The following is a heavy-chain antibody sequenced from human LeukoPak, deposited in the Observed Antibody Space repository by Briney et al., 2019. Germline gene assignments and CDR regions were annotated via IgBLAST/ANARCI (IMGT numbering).Heavy chain of an antibody. J-gene: IGHJ4*02. CDR2: MSSSGSTI. CDR3: ARGPSYQGGFDY. CDR1: GFTFSSFE. D-gene: IGHD1-26*01. Sequence: PGGSLRLSCVASGFTFSSFEMNRVRQAPGKGLEWVSYMSSSGSTIYHADSVKGRFTISRDNAKNSLYLQMNSLRAEDTAVYYCARGPSYQGGFDYWGQGTLVTVSS. V-gene: IGHV3-48*03.